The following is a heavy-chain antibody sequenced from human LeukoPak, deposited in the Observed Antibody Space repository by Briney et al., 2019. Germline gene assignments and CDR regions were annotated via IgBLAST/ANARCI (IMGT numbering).Heavy chain of an antibody. J-gene: IGHJ5*02. Sequence: ASVKVSCKASGYTFTSYGISWVRQAPGQGLEWMGWISAYNGNTNYAQKLQGRVTMTTDTSTSTAYMELSSLRSEDTAVYYCARKGGDIVVAPAADNWFDPWGQGTLVTVSS. D-gene: IGHD2-2*01. CDR2: ISAYNGNT. CDR3: ARKGGDIVVAPAADNWFDP. V-gene: IGHV1-18*01. CDR1: GYTFTSYG.